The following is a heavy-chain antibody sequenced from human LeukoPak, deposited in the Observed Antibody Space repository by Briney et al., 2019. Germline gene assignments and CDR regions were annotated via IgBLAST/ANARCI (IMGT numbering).Heavy chain of an antibody. Sequence: PGGSLRLSCAASGFTFSAYDVHWVRQAPGKGLEWVALISDDGRNKYYADSVKGRFTISRDNSKNTLYLQMNSLRAEDTAVYYCARERTGNFDYWGQGTLVTVSS. CDR3: ARERTGNFDY. D-gene: IGHD3-10*01. CDR2: ISDDGRNK. V-gene: IGHV3-30*03. J-gene: IGHJ4*02. CDR1: GFTFSAYD.